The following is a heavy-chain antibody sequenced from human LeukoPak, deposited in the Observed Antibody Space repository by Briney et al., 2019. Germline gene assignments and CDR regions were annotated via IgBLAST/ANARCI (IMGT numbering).Heavy chain of an antibody. J-gene: IGHJ4*02. Sequence: PSETLSLTCTVSGYPISSGYYWGWIRQPPGKGLEWIGSIYHSGSTYYNPSLKSRVTISVDTSKNQFSLKLSSVTAADTAVYYCARDPMVRGVIGYWGQGTLVTVSS. CDR1: GYPISSGYY. CDR3: ARDPMVRGVIGY. D-gene: IGHD3-10*01. CDR2: IYHSGST. V-gene: IGHV4-38-2*02.